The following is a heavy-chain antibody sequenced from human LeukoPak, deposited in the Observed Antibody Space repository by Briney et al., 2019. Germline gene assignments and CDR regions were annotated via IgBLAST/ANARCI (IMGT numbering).Heavy chain of an antibody. CDR1: VGSITKNNRY. V-gene: IGHV4-39*01. CDR3: ARANDYSLCRRFDP. J-gene: IGHJ5*02. Sequence: PSETLSLTCTLSVGSITKNNRYGGWARHPPGKGLGWIGDIYYNGNAYYHPNLKSHVPISIDTSKNQFYLKVNFVTAADTDVYYCARANDYSLCRRFDPWGQGTLVTVSS. CDR2: IYYNGNA. D-gene: IGHD4-11*01.